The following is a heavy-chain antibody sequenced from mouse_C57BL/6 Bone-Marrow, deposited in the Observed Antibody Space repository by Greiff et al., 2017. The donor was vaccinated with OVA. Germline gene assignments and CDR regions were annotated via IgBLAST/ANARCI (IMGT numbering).Heavy chain of an antibody. CDR2: ISSGGDYI. V-gene: IGHV5-9-1*02. CDR1: GFTFSSYA. D-gene: IGHD1-1*02. J-gene: IGHJ2*01. CDR3: TRDMGGNYIDY. Sequence: EVMLVESGEGLVKPGGSLKLSCAASGFTFSSYAMSWVRQTPETRLEWVAYISSGGDYIYYADTVKGRFTISRDNARNTLYLQMSSLKSEDTAMYYCTRDMGGNYIDYWGQGTTLTVSS.